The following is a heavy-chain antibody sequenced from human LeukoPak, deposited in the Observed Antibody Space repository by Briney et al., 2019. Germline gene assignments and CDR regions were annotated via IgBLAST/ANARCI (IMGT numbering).Heavy chain of an antibody. Sequence: GGSLRLSCVASGFTFSSYWMHWVRQAPGKGLVWVSRINGDGSSTSYADSVKGRFTISRDNAKNTLYLQMNSLRAEDTAVYYCARVPDSGSAIDYWGQGTLVTVSS. CDR2: INGDGSST. CDR1: GFTFSSYW. V-gene: IGHV3-74*01. CDR3: ARVPDSGSAIDY. D-gene: IGHD1-26*01. J-gene: IGHJ4*02.